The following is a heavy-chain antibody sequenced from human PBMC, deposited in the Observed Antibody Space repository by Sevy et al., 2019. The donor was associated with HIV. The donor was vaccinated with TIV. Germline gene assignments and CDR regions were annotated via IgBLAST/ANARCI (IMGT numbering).Heavy chain of an antibody. Sequence: ASVKVSCKASGYTFSSYGISWVRQAPGQGLEWMGWISAYTGNTNYAQKYQARVTMTTDTSTTTAYLELSNQRSADTAADFCARDKPQGVVIVTTAIWGGIDYWGQGILVTVSS. CDR2: ISAYTGNT. D-gene: IGHD3-16*02. CDR3: ARDKPQGVVIVTTAIWGGIDY. CDR1: GYTFSSYG. J-gene: IGHJ4*02. V-gene: IGHV1-18*01.